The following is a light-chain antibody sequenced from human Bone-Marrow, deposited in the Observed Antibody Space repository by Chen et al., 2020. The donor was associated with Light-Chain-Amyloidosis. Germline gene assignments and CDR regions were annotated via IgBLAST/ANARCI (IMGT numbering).Light chain of an antibody. V-gene: IGKV3-20*01. CDR2: GSS. CDR1: QTISSNY. CDR3: QQYGTSPLT. Sequence: IVSTQSPATLSSSPGEGANLPCRASQTISSNYLTWYQQKFGQAPRLLIYGSSSRATGIPDRFTGSGSGTDFTLTINRLEPEDFAMYYCQQYGTSPLTFGGGTKVEIK. J-gene: IGKJ4*01.